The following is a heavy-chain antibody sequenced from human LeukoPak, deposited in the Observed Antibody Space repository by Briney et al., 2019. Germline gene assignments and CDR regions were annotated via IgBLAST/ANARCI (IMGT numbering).Heavy chain of an antibody. CDR2: ISAYNGNT. CDR1: GYTFTSYG. J-gene: IGHJ6*03. Sequence: ASVKVSCKASGYTFTSYGISWVRRAPGQGLEWMGWISAYNGNTNYAQKLQGRVTMTTDTSTSTAYMELRSLRSDDTAVYYCARDGELHYYYYYYMDVWGKGTTVTVSS. CDR3: ARDGELHYYYYYYMDV. D-gene: IGHD3-10*01. V-gene: IGHV1-18*01.